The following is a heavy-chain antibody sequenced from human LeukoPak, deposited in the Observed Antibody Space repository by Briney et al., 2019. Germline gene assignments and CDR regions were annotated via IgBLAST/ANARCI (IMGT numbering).Heavy chain of an antibody. J-gene: IGHJ4*02. CDR3: AKAGLRFLEWLSHFDY. D-gene: IGHD3-3*01. CDR2: ISSSGSTI. Sequence: GGSLRLSCAASGFTFSDYYMSWIRQAPGKGLEWVSYISSSGSTIYYADSVKGRFTISRDYSKNTLYLQMNSLRADDTAVYYCAKAGLRFLEWLSHFDYWGQGTLVTVSS. V-gene: IGHV3-11*04. CDR1: GFTFSDYY.